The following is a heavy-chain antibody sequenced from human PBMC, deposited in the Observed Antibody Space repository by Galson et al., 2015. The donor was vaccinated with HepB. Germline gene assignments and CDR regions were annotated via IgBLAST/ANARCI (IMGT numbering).Heavy chain of an antibody. J-gene: IGHJ6*03. V-gene: IGHV3-7*03. CDR1: GFTFSSYW. Sequence: SLRLSCAASGFTFSSYWMSWVRQAPGKGLEWVANIKQDGSEKYYVDSVKGRFTISRDNAKNSLYLQMNSLRAEDTAVYYCAREEIAAAGYYYYYYMDVWGKGTTVTVSS. CDR3: AREEIAAAGYYYYYYMDV. D-gene: IGHD6-13*01. CDR2: IKQDGSEK.